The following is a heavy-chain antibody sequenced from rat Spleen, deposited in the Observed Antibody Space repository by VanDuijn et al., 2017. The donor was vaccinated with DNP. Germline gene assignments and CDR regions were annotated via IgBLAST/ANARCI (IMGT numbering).Heavy chain of an antibody. CDR3: TAELGGY. J-gene: IGHJ2*01. CDR1: GFIFSDYA. D-gene: IGHD5-1*01. CDR2: IVYDGSST. V-gene: IGHV5-17*01. Sequence: EVQLVESGGGLVQSGNSLTLSCAASGFIFSDYALAWVRQSPKKGLEWVATIVYDGSSTYYRDSVKGRFTISRDNAKSTLYVQMDSLRSEDTATYYCTAELGGYWGQGVMVTVSS.